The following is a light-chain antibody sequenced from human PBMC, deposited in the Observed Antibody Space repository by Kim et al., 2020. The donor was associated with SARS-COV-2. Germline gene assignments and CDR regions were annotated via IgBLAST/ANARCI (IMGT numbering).Light chain of an antibody. CDR1: SANDGAGNG. V-gene: IGLV1-40*01. CDR3: QSYDSSLSGVV. J-gene: IGLJ2*01. Sequence: QRVTTSCTGSSANDGAGNGVHWYQQLPGTAPQLLIYGNSNRPSGVPDRFSGSKSGTSASLAITGLQAEDEADYYCQSYDSSLSGVVFGGGTQLTVL. CDR2: GNS.